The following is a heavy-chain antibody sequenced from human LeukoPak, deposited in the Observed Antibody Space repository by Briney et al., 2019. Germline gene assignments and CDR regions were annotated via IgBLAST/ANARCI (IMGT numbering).Heavy chain of an antibody. CDR1: GGSISSYY. V-gene: IGHV4-59*01. J-gene: IGHJ4*02. CDR3: ARGVAARGHFDY. Sequence: SETLSLTCTASGGSISSYYWSWIRQPPGKGLEWIGYVYYSGSTNFNPSLKGRVTISLDTSKNQFSLRLSSLTAADTAVYYCARGVAARGHFDYWGQGTLVTVSS. D-gene: IGHD6-6*01. CDR2: VYYSGST.